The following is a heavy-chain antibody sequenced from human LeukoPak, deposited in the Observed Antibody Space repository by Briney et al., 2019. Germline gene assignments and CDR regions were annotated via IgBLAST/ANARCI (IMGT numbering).Heavy chain of an antibody. J-gene: IGHJ4*02. CDR1: GFTFSSYG. D-gene: IGHD3-10*01. CDR3: AKDRVVRGVPEFDY. Sequence: GGSLRPSCAASGFTFSSYGMSWVRQAPGKGLEWVSGISGSGGSTYYADSVKGRFTIPRNNSKNTVYLQMNSLRAEDTAVYYCAKDRVVRGVPEFDYWGQGTLVTVSS. CDR2: ISGSGGST. V-gene: IGHV3-23*01.